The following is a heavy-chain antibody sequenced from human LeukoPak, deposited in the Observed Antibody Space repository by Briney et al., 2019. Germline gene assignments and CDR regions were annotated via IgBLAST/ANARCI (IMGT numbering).Heavy chain of an antibody. V-gene: IGHV3-23*01. J-gene: IGHJ3*02. CDR3: VKEHVDRAFTRSFEI. Sequence: PGGSLRLSCAASGFSFSTNPMSWVRQAPGKGLEWVSAISPDKTYYADSVKGRLTISRDNHKNTVDLHMSSPRAEDTAIYYCVKEHVDRAFTRSFEIWGQGTVVTVSS. D-gene: IGHD3-10*01. CDR2: ISPDKT. CDR1: GFSFSTNP.